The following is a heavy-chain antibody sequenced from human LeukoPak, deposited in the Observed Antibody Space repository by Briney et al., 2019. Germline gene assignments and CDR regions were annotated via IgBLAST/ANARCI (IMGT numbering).Heavy chain of an antibody. CDR2: IYWDDDE. D-gene: IGHD5-18*01. J-gene: IGHJ5*02. V-gene: IGHV2-5*02. Sequence: VSGPTLVKPTQTLTLTCTFSGFSLSTDGVGVGWIRQPPGKALEWLALIYWDDDERYSPSLKSRLTITKDTSKNQVVLTMTNMDPVHTSTYCCAHSQAPHAAMVVNWFDPWGQGTLVTVSS. CDR1: GFSLSTDGVG. CDR3: AHSQAPHAAMVVNWFDP.